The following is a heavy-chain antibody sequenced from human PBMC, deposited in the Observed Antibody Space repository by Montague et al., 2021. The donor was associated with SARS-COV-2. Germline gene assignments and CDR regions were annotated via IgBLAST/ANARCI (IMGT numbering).Heavy chain of an antibody. J-gene: IGHJ5*01. Sequence: TLSLTCSVFGDSINNVNYFRSWIRQPAGKGLEWIGRVYIGGSTDYNPSLKSRVTMLLDKSANELTLQVASVTAADTAVYYCARVSGYGSGSSFNWFDSWGQGLVVTVSS. CDR2: VYIGGST. V-gene: IGHV4-61*02. CDR3: ARVSGYGSGSSFNWFDS. CDR1: GDSINNVNYF. D-gene: IGHD3-10*01.